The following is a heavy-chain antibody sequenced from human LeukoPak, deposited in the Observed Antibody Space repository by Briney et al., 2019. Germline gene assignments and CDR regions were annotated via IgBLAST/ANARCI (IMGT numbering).Heavy chain of an antibody. CDR1: GGSFSGYY. Sequence: SETLSLTCAVYGGSFSGYYWSWIRQSPRKGLEWIGEINHSGSTNYNPSLKSRVTISVDTSKNQFSLKLSSVTAADTAVYYCAREILSYYYYMDVWGKGTTVTISS. J-gene: IGHJ6*03. CDR3: AREILSYYYYMDV. V-gene: IGHV4-34*01. CDR2: INHSGST.